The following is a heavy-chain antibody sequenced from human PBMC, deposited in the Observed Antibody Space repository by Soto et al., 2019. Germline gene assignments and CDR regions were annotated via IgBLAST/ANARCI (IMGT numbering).Heavy chain of an antibody. V-gene: IGHV3-23*01. D-gene: IGHD3-9*01. CDR3: AKDRHPDGIWTFDS. CDR1: GFTFCTYT. J-gene: IGHJ4*02. Sequence: AGGSLRLSCAAPGFTFCTYTKNWVRPGPGKGLEWVSGINAPGSPTYYAASVKGRFTVSRDNSKKMLFLQMNSLRDEDTAVYYCAKDRHPDGIWTFDSWGPGTLVTVSS. CDR2: INAPGSPT.